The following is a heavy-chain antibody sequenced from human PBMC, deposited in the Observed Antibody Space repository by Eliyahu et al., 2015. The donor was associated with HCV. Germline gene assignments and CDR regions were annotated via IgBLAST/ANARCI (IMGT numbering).Heavy chain of an antibody. CDR2: ISSSSSYI. Sequence: FSSYSMNWVRQAPGKGLEWVSSISSSSSYIYYADSVKGRFTISRDNAKNSLYLQMNSLRAEDTAVYYCASSRGGSNWFDPWGQGTLVTVSS. V-gene: IGHV3-21*01. CDR3: ASSRGGSNWFDP. CDR1: FSSYS. J-gene: IGHJ5*02. D-gene: IGHD2-15*01.